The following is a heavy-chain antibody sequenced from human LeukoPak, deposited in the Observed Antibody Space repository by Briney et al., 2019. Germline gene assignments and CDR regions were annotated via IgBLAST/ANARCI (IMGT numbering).Heavy chain of an antibody. D-gene: IGHD1-26*01. Sequence: SVKVSCKASGGTFSSYAISWVRQAPGQGLEWMGRIIPIFGTANYAQEFQGRVTITTDESTSTAYMELSSLRSEDTAVYYCARDRIVGATVPFDYWGQGTLVTVSS. CDR2: IIPIFGTA. CDR1: GGTFSSYA. V-gene: IGHV1-69*05. CDR3: ARDRIVGATVPFDY. J-gene: IGHJ4*02.